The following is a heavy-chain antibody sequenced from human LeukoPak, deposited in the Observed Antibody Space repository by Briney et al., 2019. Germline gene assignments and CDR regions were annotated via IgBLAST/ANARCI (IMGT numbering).Heavy chain of an antibody. CDR3: AKGVRGVIAYYLDY. V-gene: IGHV3-30*18. J-gene: IGHJ4*02. Sequence: GRSLRLSCAASGFSFSSYVMHWVRQAPGKGLEWVAVISSDGSDKYYADSGKGRFTISRDNSKNQLYLQMNSLRPEDTAVYYCAKGVRGVIAYYLDYWGQGTLVTV. CDR1: GFSFSSYV. CDR2: ISSDGSDK. D-gene: IGHD3-10*01.